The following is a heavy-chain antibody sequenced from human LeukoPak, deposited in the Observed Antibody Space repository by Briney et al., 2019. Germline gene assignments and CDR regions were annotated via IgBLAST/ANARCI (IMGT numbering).Heavy chain of an antibody. D-gene: IGHD3-16*01. V-gene: IGHV3-23*01. CDR3: AKFDPYDYVWGSLDYYFDY. J-gene: IGHJ4*02. CDR1: GFTFSSYA. Sequence: GGSLRLSCAASGFTFSSYAMSWVRQAPGKGLEWVSAISGSGGSTYYADSVKGRFTISRDNSKNTLYLQMNSLRAEDTAVYYCAKFDPYDYVWGSLDYYFDYWGQGTLVTVSS. CDR2: ISGSGGST.